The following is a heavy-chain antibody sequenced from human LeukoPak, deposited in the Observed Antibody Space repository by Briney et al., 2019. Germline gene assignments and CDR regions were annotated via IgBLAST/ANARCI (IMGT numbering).Heavy chain of an antibody. CDR1: GFTFSSYA. Sequence: PGGSLRLSCAASGFTFSSYAMSWVRQAPGKGLEWVSAISGSAGSTYYADSVKGRFTISRDNSKNTLYLQMNSLRAEDTAVYYCAKVGASIANYYMDVWGKGTTVTVSS. J-gene: IGHJ6*03. D-gene: IGHD6-6*01. V-gene: IGHV3-23*01. CDR3: AKVGASIANYYMDV. CDR2: ISGSAGST.